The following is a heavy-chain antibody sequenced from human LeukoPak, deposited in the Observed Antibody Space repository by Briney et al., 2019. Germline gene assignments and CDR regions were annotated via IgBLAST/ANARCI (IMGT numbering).Heavy chain of an antibody. CDR2: IKSKSDGGAI. J-gene: IGHJ4*02. V-gene: IGHV3-15*01. D-gene: IGHD3-3*01. CDR1: GFTFTNAW. CDR3: LSEWLFRF. Sequence: GGSLRLSCAASGFTFTNAWMSWVRQAPGKGLEWVGRIKSKSDGGAIEYAAPVKGRFTISRDDSENMFYLQMNSLKTKDTAVYYCLSEWLFRFWGQGTLVTVSS.